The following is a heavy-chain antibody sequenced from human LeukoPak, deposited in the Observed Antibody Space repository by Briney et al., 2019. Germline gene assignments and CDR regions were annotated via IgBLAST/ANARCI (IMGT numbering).Heavy chain of an antibody. CDR1: GYTFTGYY. CDR3: ARDRYTGYNDFDH. CDR2: INPNNGGT. D-gene: IGHD5-12*01. V-gene: IGHV1-2*02. Sequence: ASVKVSCKASGYTFTGYYIHWVRQAPGQCREWMGWINPNNGGTNYAQKFQGRVTMTRDTAISTAYMELSRLRSDDTAVYYCARDRYTGYNDFDHWGQGNLVTVSS. J-gene: IGHJ4*02.